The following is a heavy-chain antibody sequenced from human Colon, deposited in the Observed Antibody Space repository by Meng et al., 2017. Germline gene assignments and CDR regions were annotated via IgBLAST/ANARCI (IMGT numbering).Heavy chain of an antibody. CDR1: GFTFSHAW. V-gene: IGHV3-15*01. Sequence: GESLKISCAASGFTFSHAWMTWVRQVRGKGLEWVGRIRSTTDGETTEYATPVRGRFTISRDDSKNTLYLQMNSLKTEDTAVYYCTTSVRAYNYDSAGYLYWGQGSLVTVSS. D-gene: IGHD3-22*01. CDR2: IRSTTDGETT. CDR3: TTSVRAYNYDSAGYLY. J-gene: IGHJ4*02.